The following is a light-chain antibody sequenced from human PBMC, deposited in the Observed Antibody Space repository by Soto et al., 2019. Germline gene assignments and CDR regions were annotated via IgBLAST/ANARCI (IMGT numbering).Light chain of an antibody. J-gene: IGKJ2*01. CDR1: ESVTSTY. Sequence: EIVLTQSPGTLSLSPGERATLSCRTSESVTSTYLAWYQQKPGQPPRLLIYAASSRATGIPDRFSGSGSGTEVTLTISRLEPEDFAVYYCQVFGSSPRYTFGRGTKLEIK. V-gene: IGKV3-20*01. CDR3: QVFGSSPRYT. CDR2: AAS.